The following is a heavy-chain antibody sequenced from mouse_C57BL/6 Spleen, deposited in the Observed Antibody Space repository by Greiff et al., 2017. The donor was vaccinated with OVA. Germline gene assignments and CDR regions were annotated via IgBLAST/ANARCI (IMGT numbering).Heavy chain of an antibody. D-gene: IGHD2-3*01. CDR3: AIPHGGYYRGFAY. V-gene: IGHV5-12*01. CDR1: GFTFSDYY. CDR2: ISNGGGST. Sequence: EVMLVESGGGLVQPGGSLKLSCAASGFTFSDYYMYWVRQTPEKRLEWVAFISNGGGSTYYPDTVKGRFTISRDNAKNTLYLQMGRLKSKDTSVYYCAIPHGGYYRGFAYWGQGTLVTVSA. J-gene: IGHJ3*01.